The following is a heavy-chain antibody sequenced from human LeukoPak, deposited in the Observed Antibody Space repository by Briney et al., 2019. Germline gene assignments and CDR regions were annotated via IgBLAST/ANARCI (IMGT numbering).Heavy chain of an antibody. CDR2: INPGNGNT. D-gene: IGHD6-13*01. V-gene: IGHV1-3*01. CDR3: ARDIDRVFNWFDP. J-gene: IGHJ5*02. CDR1: GYTFTNYI. Sequence: GASVKVSCKASGYTFTNYIIHWVRQAPGQRLEWMGWINPGNGNTKYSQNFLGRVTITTDTSASTAYMELSSLRFEDTAVYYCARDIDRVFNWFDPWGQGTQVTVSS.